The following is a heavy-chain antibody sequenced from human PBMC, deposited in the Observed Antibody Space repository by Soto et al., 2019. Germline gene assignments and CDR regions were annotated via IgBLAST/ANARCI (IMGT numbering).Heavy chain of an antibody. CDR1: GFTFSSYA. Sequence: GGSLRLSCAASGFTFSSYAMSWVRQAPGKWLEWVSAISGSGGSTYYADSVKGRFTISRDNSKNTLYLQMNSLRAEDTAVYYCANYNYYDSSVLDYWGQGXLVTVYS. CDR3: ANYNYYDSSVLDY. J-gene: IGHJ4*02. V-gene: IGHV3-23*01. D-gene: IGHD3-22*01. CDR2: ISGSGGST.